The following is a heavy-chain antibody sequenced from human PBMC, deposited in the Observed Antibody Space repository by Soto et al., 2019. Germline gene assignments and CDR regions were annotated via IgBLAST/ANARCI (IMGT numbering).Heavy chain of an antibody. CDR2: ISGSGGST. D-gene: IGHD4-17*01. Sequence: EVHLLESGGGLVQPGGSLRLSCAASGFTFSSYAMTWVRQAPGKGLEWVSAISGSGGSTSYADSVKGRFTISRDNSKNTLSLQMNSLRAEDTDVYYCAKGGYGDRYYFDYWGHGTMVTVSS. CDR1: GFTFSSYA. CDR3: AKGGYGDRYYFDY. V-gene: IGHV3-23*01. J-gene: IGHJ4*01.